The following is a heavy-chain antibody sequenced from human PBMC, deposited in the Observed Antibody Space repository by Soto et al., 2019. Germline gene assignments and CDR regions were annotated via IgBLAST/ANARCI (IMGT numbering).Heavy chain of an antibody. CDR3: ARDRRDYGDYVDAFDI. J-gene: IGHJ3*02. CDR2: ISSSSTI. D-gene: IGHD4-17*01. Sequence: GGSLRLSCAASGFTFSSYSMNWVRQAPGKGLEWVSYISSSSTIYYADSVKGRFTISRDNAKNSLYLQMNSLRDEDTAVYYCARDRRDYGDYVDAFDIWGQGTMVTVSS. CDR1: GFTFSSYS. V-gene: IGHV3-48*02.